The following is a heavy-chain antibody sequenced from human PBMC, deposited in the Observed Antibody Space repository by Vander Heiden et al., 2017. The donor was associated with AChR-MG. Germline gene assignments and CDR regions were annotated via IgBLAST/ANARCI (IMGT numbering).Heavy chain of an antibody. Sequence: QVQLGQSGGEVKKPGASVKVSCKTSGYRCISYGISWVRQSPGQGLEWMGWISAYNGDTIYAQKFQDRVTVTTDTSTSTAYMELRSLTSDDTATYYCGRDTVNTVTVGGFDYWGQGTLVTVSS. D-gene: IGHD4-4*01. CDR1: GYRCISYG. CDR3: GRDTVNTVTVGGFDY. V-gene: IGHV1-18*01. J-gene: IGHJ4*02. CDR2: ISAYNGDT.